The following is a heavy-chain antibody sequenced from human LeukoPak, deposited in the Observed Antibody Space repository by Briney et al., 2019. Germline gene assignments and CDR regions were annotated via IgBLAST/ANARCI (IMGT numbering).Heavy chain of an antibody. D-gene: IGHD3-3*01. CDR1: GYTFTGYY. CDR2: INPNSGGT. Sequence: ASVKVSCKASGYTFTGYYMRWVRQAPGQGLGWMGWINPNSGGTNYAQKFQGRVTMTRDTSISTAYMELSRLRSDDTAVYYCASSLRFLEWPDYYYYGMDVWGQGTTVTVSS. V-gene: IGHV1-2*02. J-gene: IGHJ6*02. CDR3: ASSLRFLEWPDYYYYGMDV.